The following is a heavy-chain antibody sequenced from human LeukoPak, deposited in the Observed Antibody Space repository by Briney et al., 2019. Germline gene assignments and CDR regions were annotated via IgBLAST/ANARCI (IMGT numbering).Heavy chain of an antibody. J-gene: IGHJ3*02. V-gene: IGHV1-2*04. CDR2: LNPNSGGT. CDR3: ARESSPPYYDILTGYYGNPDAFDI. CDR1: GYPFPRYY. Sequence: ASVKVSCKASGYPFPRYYMHWVRQAPGQGLEWMGWLNPNSGGTNYAQKFQGWVTMTRDTSISTAYMELSRLRSDDTAVYYCARESSPPYYDILTGYYGNPDAFDIWGQGTMVTVSS. D-gene: IGHD3-9*01.